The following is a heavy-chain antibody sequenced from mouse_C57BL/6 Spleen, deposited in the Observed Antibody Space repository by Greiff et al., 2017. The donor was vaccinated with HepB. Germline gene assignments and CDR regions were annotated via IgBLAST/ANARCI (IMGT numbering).Heavy chain of an antibody. J-gene: IGHJ4*01. CDR1: GFTFSDYY. CDR3: AREGIYYGYDDYAMDY. CDR2: INYDGSST. Sequence: EVKLMESEGGLVQPGSSMKLSCTASGFTFSDYYMAWVRQVPEKGLEWVANINYDGSSTYYLDSLKSHFTFSIDNAKNILYLQMSSLKSEDTATYYCAREGIYYGYDDYAMDYWGQGTSVTVSS. V-gene: IGHV5-16*01. D-gene: IGHD2-2*01.